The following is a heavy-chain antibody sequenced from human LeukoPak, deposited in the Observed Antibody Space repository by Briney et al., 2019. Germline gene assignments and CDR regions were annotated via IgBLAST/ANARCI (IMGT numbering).Heavy chain of an antibody. D-gene: IGHD2-2*01. V-gene: IGHV4-61*01. CDR3: AREKVDAYCSSTSCPLDV. CDR1: GYSISSGYY. Sequence: SETLSLTCTVSGYSISSGYYWGWIRQPPGKGLEWIGYIYYSGSTNYNPSLKSRVTISVDTSKNQFSLKLSSVTAADTAVYYCAREKVDAYCSSTSCPLDVWGKGTTVTISS. CDR2: IYYSGST. J-gene: IGHJ6*04.